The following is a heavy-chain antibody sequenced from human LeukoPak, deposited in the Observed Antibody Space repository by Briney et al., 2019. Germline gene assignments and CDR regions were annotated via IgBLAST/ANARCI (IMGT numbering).Heavy chain of an antibody. CDR3: ARARTDFWSGYYDF. CDR2: IYYSGSA. J-gene: IGHJ4*02. CDR1: GGSINNYY. V-gene: IGHV4-59*12. Sequence: NPSETLSLTCTVSGGSINNYYWSWIRQPPGKGLEWIGYIYYSGSANYNPSLKSRVTISVDTSKNQFSLKLSSVTAADTAVYYCARARTDFWSGYYDFWGQGTLVTVSS. D-gene: IGHD3-3*01.